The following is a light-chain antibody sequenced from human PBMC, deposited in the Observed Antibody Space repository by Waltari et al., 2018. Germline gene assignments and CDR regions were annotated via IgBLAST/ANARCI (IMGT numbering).Light chain of an antibody. CDR2: GVT. J-gene: IGLJ2*01. CDR3: TSYGGVNVLGVL. Sequence: QSALTQPPSASGSPGQSVTISCAGTNSDVGTYNYVSWYQHHPGKAPKLLIYGVTERLPGVPDRFSGSTAGTTASLTVSWLQADDEADYYCTSYGGVNVLGVLFGGGTKLTVL. V-gene: IGLV2-8*01. CDR1: NSDVGTYNY.